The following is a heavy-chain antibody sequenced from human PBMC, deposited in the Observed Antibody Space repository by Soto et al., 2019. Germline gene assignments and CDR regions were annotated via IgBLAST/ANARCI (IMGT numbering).Heavy chain of an antibody. CDR3: AKDLRYSRQYYYYYGMDV. J-gene: IGHJ6*02. CDR2: ISYDGSNK. D-gene: IGHD2-15*01. CDR1: GFTFSSYG. Sequence: GGSLRLSCAASGFTFSSYGMHWVRQAPGKGLEWVAVISYDGSNKYYADSVKGRFTISRDNSKNTLYLQMNSLRAEDTAVYYCAKDLRYSRQYYYYYGMDVWGQGTTVTVSS. V-gene: IGHV3-30*18.